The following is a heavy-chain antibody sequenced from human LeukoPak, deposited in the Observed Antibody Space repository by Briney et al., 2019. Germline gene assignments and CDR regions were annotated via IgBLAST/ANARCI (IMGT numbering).Heavy chain of an antibody. CDR2: MNPNSGNT. CDR1: GYSFTSLD. V-gene: IGHV1-8*01. D-gene: IGHD2-15*01. Sequence: SSVKVSCKASGYSFTSLDINWVRQATAQGLEWMGWMNPNSGNTGYAQKFQGRVTMTRDTSKSTAYMELSSLRSEDTAVYYCARGRTETLVAMDVWGKGTTVTISS. CDR3: ARGRTETLVAMDV. J-gene: IGHJ6*03.